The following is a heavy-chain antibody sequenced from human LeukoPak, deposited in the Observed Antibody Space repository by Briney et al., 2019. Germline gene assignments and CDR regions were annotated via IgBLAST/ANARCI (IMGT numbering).Heavy chain of an antibody. CDR3: AKEVKDTGYYHLDN. CDR1: GFTFRNYT. Sequence: GGSLRLSCAASGFTFRNYTMTWVRQAPGKGLEWVSAISGSGGSTYYADSVKGRFTISRDNSKNALYLQMNRLRDEDTALFYCAKEVKDTGYYHLDNWGQGTLVTVSS. D-gene: IGHD3-3*01. CDR2: ISGSGGST. J-gene: IGHJ4*02. V-gene: IGHV3-23*01.